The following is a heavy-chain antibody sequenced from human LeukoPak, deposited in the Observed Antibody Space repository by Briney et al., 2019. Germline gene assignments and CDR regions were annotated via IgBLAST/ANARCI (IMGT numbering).Heavy chain of an antibody. CDR3: AKRFPFDY. CDR2: ISYDGSNK. Sequence: PGGSLRLSCAASGFTFSSYTMHWVRQPPGKGLEWVAVISYDGSNKYYADSVKGRFTISRDNSKNTLYLQMNSLRAEDTAVYYCAKRFPFDYWGQGTLVTVSS. V-gene: IGHV3-30-3*01. J-gene: IGHJ4*02. D-gene: IGHD3-10*01. CDR1: GFTFSSYT.